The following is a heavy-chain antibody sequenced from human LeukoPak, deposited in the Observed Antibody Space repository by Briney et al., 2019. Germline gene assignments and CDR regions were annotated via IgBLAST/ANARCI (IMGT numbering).Heavy chain of an antibody. J-gene: IGHJ6*02. CDR2: IWYDGSNK. D-gene: IGHD2-15*01. CDR1: GFTFSDYA. V-gene: IGHV3-30*02. CDR3: AKDLYCSGGSCYYPYYYYGMDV. Sequence: GGSLRLSCAASGFTFSDYAMHWVRQAPGKGLEWVTFIWYDGSNKYYADSVKGRFTISRDNSKNTLYLQMNSLRAEDTAVYYCAKDLYCSGGSCYYPYYYYGMDVWGQGTTVTVSS.